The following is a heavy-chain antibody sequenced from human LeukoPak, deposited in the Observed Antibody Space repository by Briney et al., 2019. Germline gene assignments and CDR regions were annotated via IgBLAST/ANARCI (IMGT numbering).Heavy chain of an antibody. J-gene: IGHJ4*02. CDR1: GGSISSYY. CDR3: ARGRGYCSSTSCYTVFDY. Sequence: SETLSLTCTVSGGSISSYYWIWIRQPPGKGLEWIGYIYYSGSTNYNPSLKSRVTISVDTSKNQFSLKLSSVTAADTAVYYCARGRGYCSSTSCYTVFDYWGQGTLVTVSS. D-gene: IGHD2-2*02. CDR2: IYYSGST. V-gene: IGHV4-59*01.